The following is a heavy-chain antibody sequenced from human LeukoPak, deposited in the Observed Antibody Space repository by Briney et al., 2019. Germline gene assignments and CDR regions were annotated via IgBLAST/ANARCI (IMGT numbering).Heavy chain of an antibody. D-gene: IGHD5-12*01. CDR1: GFTFSSYA. Sequence: GGSLRLSCAASGFTFSSYAMHWVRQAPGKGLEWVAVISYDGSNKYYADSVKGRFTISRDNSKNTLYLQMNSLRAEDTAVYYCAREKDSGYSGYDYFDYWGQGTLVTVSS. CDR3: AREKDSGYSGYDYFDY. CDR2: ISYDGSNK. V-gene: IGHV3-30-3*01. J-gene: IGHJ4*02.